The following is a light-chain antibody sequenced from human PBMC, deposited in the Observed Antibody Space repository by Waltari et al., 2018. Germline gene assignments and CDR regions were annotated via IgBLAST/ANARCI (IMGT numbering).Light chain of an antibody. V-gene: IGLV2-14*01. CDR3: SSYASTSAHYV. J-gene: IGLJ1*01. CDR2: DVS. Sequence: QSALTQPASVSGSPGQSITISCTGSSTDVGGYNYVSWYPQHPGKAPKLMIYDVSRRPSGVSSRFSGFKSGNTASLTISGLQAEDEADYYCSSYASTSAHYVFGSGTKVTVL. CDR1: STDVGGYNY.